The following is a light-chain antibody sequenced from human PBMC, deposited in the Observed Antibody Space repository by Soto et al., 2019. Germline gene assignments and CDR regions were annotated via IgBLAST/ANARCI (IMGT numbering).Light chain of an antibody. Sequence: DIVMTQSPDSLAVSLGERATINCKSSQTVLYTSNSKNYLAWYQQKPGQPPKLLIYWASTRESGVPDRFSGSGSGTDFTLTISRLQAEDVAVYYCQQYYSIPWTFGQGTKVEIK. CDR2: WAS. V-gene: IGKV4-1*01. CDR1: QTVLYTSNSKNY. CDR3: QQYYSIPWT. J-gene: IGKJ1*01.